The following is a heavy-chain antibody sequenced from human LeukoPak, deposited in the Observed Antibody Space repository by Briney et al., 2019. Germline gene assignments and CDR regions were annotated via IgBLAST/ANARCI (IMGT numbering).Heavy chain of an antibody. CDR1: GYTFTSYG. CDR2: ISAYNGNT. J-gene: IGHJ3*02. D-gene: IGHD4-23*01. CDR3: ASSTPMTSTHAFDI. V-gene: IGHV1-18*01. Sequence: ASVKVSCKASGYTFTSYGISWVRQAPGQGLEWMGWISAYNGNTNYAQKLQGRVTMTTDTSTSTAYMELRSLRSDDTAVYYCASSTPMTSTHAFDIWGQGTMVTVSS.